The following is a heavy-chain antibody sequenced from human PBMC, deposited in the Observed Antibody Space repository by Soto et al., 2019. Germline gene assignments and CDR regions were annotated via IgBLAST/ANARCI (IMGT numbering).Heavy chain of an antibody. J-gene: IGHJ4*01. V-gene: IGHV4-59*01. CDR2: VYYDGTT. Sequence: LSLTFTVSNGSIGTYYWSWIRQPPGRGMEWIGYVYYDGTTIYNPSLKSRLTMSVDTPENQFSLRLKSVTAADTATYFCARVKRSGLPGRKYYFDYWGHGTLVTVSS. CDR1: NGSIGTYY. CDR3: ARVKRSGLPGRKYYFDY. D-gene: IGHD6-25*01.